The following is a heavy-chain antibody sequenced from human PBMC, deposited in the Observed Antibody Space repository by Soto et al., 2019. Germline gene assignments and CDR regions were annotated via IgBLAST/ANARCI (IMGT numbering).Heavy chain of an antibody. CDR3: ARVGSLNWYFDL. D-gene: IGHD1-26*01. Sequence: EVQLVESGGGLVQPGGSLRLSCAASGFTFSSYWMQWVRQAPGKGLVWVSRINSDGSSTSYADSVKGRFTISRDNAKNTLYLQMNSLRAEDTAVYYCARVGSLNWYFDLWGRGTLVTVSS. J-gene: IGHJ2*01. CDR1: GFTFSSYW. V-gene: IGHV3-74*01. CDR2: INSDGSST.